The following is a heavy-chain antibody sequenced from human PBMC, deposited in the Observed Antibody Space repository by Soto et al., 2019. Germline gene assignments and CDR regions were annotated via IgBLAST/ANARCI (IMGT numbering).Heavy chain of an antibody. CDR1: GYTFTSYD. D-gene: IGHD3-22*01. CDR3: ARVEVVYSYDSSGKGAFDI. J-gene: IGHJ3*02. Sequence: ASVKVSCKASGYTFTSYDINWVRQATGQGLEWMGWMNPNSGNTGYAQKFQGRVTMTRNTSISTAYMELSSLRSEDTAVYYCARVEVVYSYDSSGKGAFDIWGQGTMVTVSS. V-gene: IGHV1-8*01. CDR2: MNPNSGNT.